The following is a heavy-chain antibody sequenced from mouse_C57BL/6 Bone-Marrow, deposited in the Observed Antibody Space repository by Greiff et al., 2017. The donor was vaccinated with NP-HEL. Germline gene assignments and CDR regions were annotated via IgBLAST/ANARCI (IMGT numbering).Heavy chain of an antibody. Sequence: QVQLQQPGAELVRPGASVTLSCKASGYTFTDYEMHWVKQTPVHGLEWIGAIDPETGGTAYNQKFKGKAILTADKSSSTAYMELRSLTSEDFAVYYCTRVRWDRGYYFDYWGQGTTLTVSS. V-gene: IGHV1-15*01. CDR2: IDPETGGT. J-gene: IGHJ2*01. CDR3: TRVRWDRGYYFDY. CDR1: GYTFTDYE. D-gene: IGHD3-3*01.